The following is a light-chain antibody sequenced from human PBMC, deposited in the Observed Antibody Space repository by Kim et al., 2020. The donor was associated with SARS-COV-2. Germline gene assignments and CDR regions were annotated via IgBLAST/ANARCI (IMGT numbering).Light chain of an antibody. CDR2: YDR. CDR3: QVWDSSSDHRV. J-gene: IGLJ3*02. V-gene: IGLV3-21*04. CDR1: TIGIES. Sequence: APGRTARITCGGTTIGIESVHGYQQKPGQAPVLVIHYDRDRPSGIPERFSGSNSGNTATLTISRVEAGDEADYYCQVWDSSSDHRVFGGGTKVTVL.